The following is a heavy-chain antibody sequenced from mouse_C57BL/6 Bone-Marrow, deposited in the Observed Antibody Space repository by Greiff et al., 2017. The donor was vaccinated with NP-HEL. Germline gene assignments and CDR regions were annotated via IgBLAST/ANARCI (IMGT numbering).Heavy chain of an antibody. CDR2: ISSGGSYT. CDR1: GFTFSSYG. Sequence: EVKLVESGGDLVKPGGSLKLSCAASGFTFSSYGMSWVRQTPDQRLEWVATISSGGSYTYYPDSVKGRFTIFRDNAKNTLYLQMSSLKSEDTAMYYCARHGITGTRYAMDYWGQGTSVTVSS. V-gene: IGHV5-6*01. J-gene: IGHJ4*01. CDR3: ARHGITGTRYAMDY. D-gene: IGHD4-1*01.